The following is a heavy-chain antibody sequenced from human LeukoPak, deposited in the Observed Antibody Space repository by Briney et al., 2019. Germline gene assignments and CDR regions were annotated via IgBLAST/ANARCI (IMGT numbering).Heavy chain of an antibody. CDR3: AKDSRALWFGELLDDY. Sequence: PGGTLRLSCAASGFTFSSYGMSWVRQAPGKGLEWVSAISGSGGSTYYADSVKGRFTISRDNSKNTLYLQMNSLRAEDTAVYYCAKDSRALWFGELLDDYWGQGTLVTVSS. J-gene: IGHJ4*02. CDR1: GFTFSSYG. D-gene: IGHD3-10*01. V-gene: IGHV3-23*01. CDR2: ISGSGGST.